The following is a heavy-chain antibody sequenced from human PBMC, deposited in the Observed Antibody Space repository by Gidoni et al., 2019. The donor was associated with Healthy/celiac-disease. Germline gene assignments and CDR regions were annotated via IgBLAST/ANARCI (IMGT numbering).Heavy chain of an antibody. CDR3: ARVYRTMIVVVIPHDAFDI. CDR1: GGSISSSNW. D-gene: IGHD3-22*01. V-gene: IGHV4-4*02. CDR2: IYHSGST. J-gene: IGHJ3*02. Sequence: QVQLQESGPGLVKPSGTLSLTCAISGGSISSSNWWSWVRQPPGKGLEWIGEIYHSGSTNYNPSLKSRVTISVDKSKNQFSLKLSSVTAADTAVYYCARVYRTMIVVVIPHDAFDIWGQGTMVTVSS.